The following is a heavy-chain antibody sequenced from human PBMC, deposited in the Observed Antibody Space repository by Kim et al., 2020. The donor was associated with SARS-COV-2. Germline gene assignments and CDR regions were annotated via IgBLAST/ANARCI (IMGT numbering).Heavy chain of an antibody. J-gene: IGHJ6*02. CDR3: ASGSSSSGLFYYYGMDV. CDR1: GGTFSSYA. Sequence: SVKVSCKASGGTFSSYAISWVRQAPGQGLEWMGGIIPIFGTANYAQKFQGRVTITADESTSTAYMELSSLRSEDTAVYYCASGSSSSGLFYYYGMDVWGQGTTVTVSS. V-gene: IGHV1-69*13. D-gene: IGHD6-6*01. CDR2: IIPIFGTA.